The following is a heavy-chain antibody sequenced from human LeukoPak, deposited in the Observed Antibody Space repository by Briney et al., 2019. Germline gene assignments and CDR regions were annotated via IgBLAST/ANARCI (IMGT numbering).Heavy chain of an antibody. D-gene: IGHD5-24*01. J-gene: IGHJ3*02. Sequence: ASVKVSCKASGYTFTSYYMHWVRQAPGQGLEWMGIINPSGGSTSYAQKFQGRVTMTGDTSTSTVYMELSSLRSEDTAVYYCARSGDGYNLGGVFDIWGQGTMDTVSS. CDR3: ARSGDGYNLGGVFDI. V-gene: IGHV1-46*01. CDR2: INPSGGST. CDR1: GYTFTSYY.